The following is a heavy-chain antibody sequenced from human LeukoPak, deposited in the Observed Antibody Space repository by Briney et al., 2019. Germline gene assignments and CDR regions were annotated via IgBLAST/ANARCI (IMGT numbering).Heavy chain of an antibody. J-gene: IGHJ3*02. V-gene: IGHV4-39*01. CDR3: ARHGQDHRDAFSI. CDR2: IYYSEST. D-gene: IGHD2-15*01. Sequence: SETLSLTCSVSGGSISSSSYYWGWIRQAPGRGREWIGSIYYSESTYYNPALKSRDTISVDKAHNQLALELSAVTAPGTAVYYCARHGQDHRDAFSIWGQGTMVTASS. CDR1: GGSISSSSYY.